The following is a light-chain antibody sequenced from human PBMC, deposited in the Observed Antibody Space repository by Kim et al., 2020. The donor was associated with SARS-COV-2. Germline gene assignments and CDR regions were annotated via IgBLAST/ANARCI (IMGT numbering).Light chain of an antibody. CDR3: QHYISYPLT. CDR2: EAS. CDR1: QSISTW. V-gene: IGKV1-5*03. J-gene: IGKJ4*01. Sequence: GSVRDRGTITCRARQSISTWLVWYQQRPGRAPKLLISEASTLKSGVPSRFSGSGSGTEFTLTISGLQPDDFATYYCQHYISYPLTFGGGTKVDIK.